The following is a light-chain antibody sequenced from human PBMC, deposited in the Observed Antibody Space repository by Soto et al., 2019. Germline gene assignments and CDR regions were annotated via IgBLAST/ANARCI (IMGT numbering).Light chain of an antibody. J-gene: IGLJ1*01. V-gene: IGLV2-14*01. CDR3: SSYTSSSTLFYV. CDR1: SSDVGGYNY. CDR2: DVS. Sequence: QCVLTQPASVSGSPGQWITISCTGTSSDVGGYNYVSWYQQHPGKAPKLMIYDVSNRPSGVSNRFSGSKSGNTASLTISGLQAEDEADYYCSSYTSSSTLFYVFGTGTKVTVL.